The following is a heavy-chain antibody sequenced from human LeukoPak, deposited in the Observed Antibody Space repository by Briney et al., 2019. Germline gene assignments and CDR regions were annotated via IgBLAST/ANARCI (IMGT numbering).Heavy chain of an antibody. D-gene: IGHD4-17*01. Sequence: GGSLRLSCAASGFTFSRYWMSWVRQAPGKGLEWVSGINWNGGSTGYADSVKGRFTISRDNAKNSLYLQMNSLRAEDTALYYCARDSTFGDTSYYFDYWGQGTLVTVSS. J-gene: IGHJ4*02. CDR2: INWNGGST. V-gene: IGHV3-20*04. CDR3: ARDSTFGDTSYYFDY. CDR1: GFTFSRYW.